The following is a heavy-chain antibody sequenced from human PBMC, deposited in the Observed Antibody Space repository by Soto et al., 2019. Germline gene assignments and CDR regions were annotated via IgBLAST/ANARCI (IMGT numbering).Heavy chain of an antibody. Sequence: QVQLVQSGAEVKKPGASVKVSCKASGYTFTSYDINWVRQATGQGLEWMGWMNPNSGNTGYAQKFQGRVTMTRNTSISTAYMELSSLRSEDTAVYYCARVPYSSSWYEYNWFDPWGQGTLVTVSS. CDR3: ARVPYSSSWYEYNWFDP. CDR1: GYTFTSYD. CDR2: MNPNSGNT. J-gene: IGHJ5*02. V-gene: IGHV1-8*01. D-gene: IGHD6-13*01.